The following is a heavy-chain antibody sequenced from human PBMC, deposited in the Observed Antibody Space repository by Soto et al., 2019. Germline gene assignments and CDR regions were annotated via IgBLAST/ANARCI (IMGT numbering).Heavy chain of an antibody. CDR1: GGSFSGYY. CDR2: INHSGST. Sequence: SETLSLTCAVYGGSFSGYYWSWIRQPPGKGLEWIGEINHSGSTNYNPSLKSRVTISVDTSKNQFSLELSSVTAADTAVYYCARGGEYSSSSGDAFDIWGQGTMVTVSS. J-gene: IGHJ3*02. V-gene: IGHV4-34*01. D-gene: IGHD6-6*01. CDR3: ARGGEYSSSSGDAFDI.